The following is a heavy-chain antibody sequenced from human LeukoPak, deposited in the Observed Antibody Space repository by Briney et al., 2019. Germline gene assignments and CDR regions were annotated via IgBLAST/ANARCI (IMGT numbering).Heavy chain of an antibody. Sequence: GGSLRLSCAASGFTFSSYAMSWVRLAPGKGPEWVSGVTGAGGFTFYADSVKGRFTISRDNSENTLYLQMNSLRAEDTAVYYCAKSLGEVYYFDYWGQGTLVTVSS. D-gene: IGHD4-17*01. CDR3: AKSLGEVYYFDY. CDR2: VTGAGGFT. V-gene: IGHV3-23*01. CDR1: GFTFSSYA. J-gene: IGHJ4*02.